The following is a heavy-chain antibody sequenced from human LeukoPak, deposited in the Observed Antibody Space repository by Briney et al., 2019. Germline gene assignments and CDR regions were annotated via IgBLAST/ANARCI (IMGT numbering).Heavy chain of an antibody. D-gene: IGHD3-22*01. Sequence: GGSLRLSCAASGFTFSSYWMSWVRQAPGKGLEWVANIKQDGSEKYYVDSVKGRFTISRDNAKNSLYLQMNSLRAEDTAVYYCARDAPGRNYYDSSGRGDAFDIWGQGTMVTVSS. CDR3: ARDAPGRNYYDSSGRGDAFDI. V-gene: IGHV3-7*01. J-gene: IGHJ3*02. CDR1: GFTFSSYW. CDR2: IKQDGSEK.